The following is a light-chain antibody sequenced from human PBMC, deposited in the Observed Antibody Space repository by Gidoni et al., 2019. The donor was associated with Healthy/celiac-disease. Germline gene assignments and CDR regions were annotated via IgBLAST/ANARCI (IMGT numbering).Light chain of an antibody. CDR3: SSYTSSSPVV. CDR2: EVS. CDR1: SSDVGGYNY. Sequence: QPALTQPASVSGSPGQSITISCTGTSSDVGGYNYVSWYQQHPGKAPKLMIYEVSNRPSGVSNRFSGSKSGNTASLTISGLQAEDEADYYCSSYTSSSPVVFGGGTKLTVL. V-gene: IGLV2-14*01. J-gene: IGLJ2*01.